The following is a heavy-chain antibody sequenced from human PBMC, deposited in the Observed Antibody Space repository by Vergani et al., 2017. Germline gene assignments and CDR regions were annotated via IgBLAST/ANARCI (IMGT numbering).Heavy chain of an antibody. CDR1: GFTFSSYG. Sequence: QVQLVESGGGLVKHGGSLRLSCAASGFTFSSYGMHWVRQAPGKGLEWVAVISYDGSNKYYADSVKGRFTISRDNSKNTLYLQMNSLRAEDTAVYYCAKLAMTTVIEAPAAAFDIWGQGTMVTVSS. CDR2: ISYDGSNK. CDR3: AKLAMTTVIEAPAAAFDI. V-gene: IGHV3-30*18. J-gene: IGHJ3*02. D-gene: IGHD4-17*01.